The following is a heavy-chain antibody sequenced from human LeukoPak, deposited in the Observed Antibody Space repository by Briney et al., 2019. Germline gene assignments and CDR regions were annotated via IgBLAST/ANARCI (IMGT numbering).Heavy chain of an antibody. V-gene: IGHV1-18*01. CDR3: ARAGSRLPKGGSNYYMDV. D-gene: IGHD6-13*01. Sequence: GASVKVSCKASGYTFTSYGISWVRQAPGQGLEWMGWISAYNGNTNYAQKLQGRVTMTTDTSTSTAYMELRSLRSDDTAVYYCARAGSRLPKGGSNYYMDVWGKGTTVTVSS. CDR1: GYTFTSYG. J-gene: IGHJ6*03. CDR2: ISAYNGNT.